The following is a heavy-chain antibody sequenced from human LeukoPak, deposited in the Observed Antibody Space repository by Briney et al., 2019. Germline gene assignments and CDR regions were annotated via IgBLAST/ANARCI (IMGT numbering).Heavy chain of an antibody. Sequence: PGGSLRLSCAASGFTFSTYSMNWVRQAPGKGLEWVSYITNGGSTIHHADSVKGRFTISRDNAKKTLYLQMNSLRAEDPAVYYCARSIGLTGGGVDVWGQGTTVTVSS. CDR2: ITNGGSTI. J-gene: IGHJ6*02. V-gene: IGHV3-48*04. CDR1: GFTFSTYS. CDR3: ARSIGLTGGGVDV. D-gene: IGHD3-9*01.